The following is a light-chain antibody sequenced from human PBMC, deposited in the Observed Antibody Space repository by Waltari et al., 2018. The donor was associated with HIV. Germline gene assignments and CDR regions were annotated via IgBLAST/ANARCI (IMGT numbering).Light chain of an antibody. CDR2: EAS. CDR3: QQAKMFPHT. CDR1: QNIGKT. Sequence: DIQMTQSPSSVSVAVGGAVSINCRASQNIGKTLAWYQVKSNRAPRLLIYEASRLDDGVPARFSGSGSKSNFSLDITNLQPEDYGIYVCQQAKMFPHTFAGGTRVE. V-gene: IGKV1-12*01. J-gene: IGKJ4*01.